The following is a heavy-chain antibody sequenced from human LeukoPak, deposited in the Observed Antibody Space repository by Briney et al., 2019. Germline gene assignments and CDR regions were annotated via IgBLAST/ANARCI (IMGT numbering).Heavy chain of an antibody. Sequence: GGSLRLSCAASGFTFSSYSMNWVRQAPGKGLEWVSAISGSGGSTYYADSVKGRFTISRDNSKNTLYLQMNSLRAEDTAVYYCANLIVGATYYFDYWGQGTLVTVSS. J-gene: IGHJ4*02. V-gene: IGHV3-23*01. CDR2: ISGSGGST. CDR3: ANLIVGATYYFDY. D-gene: IGHD1-26*01. CDR1: GFTFSSYS.